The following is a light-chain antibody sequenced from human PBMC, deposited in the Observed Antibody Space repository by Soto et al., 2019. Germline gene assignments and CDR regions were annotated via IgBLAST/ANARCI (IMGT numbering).Light chain of an antibody. CDR2: GAS. Sequence: EIVLTQSPGTLSLSPGERATLSCRASQSVRSSYLARSQQKPGQAPRLLIYGASSRATGIPERFSGSGSGTDFTLTISRLEPEDFAVYYCQQYGNSWTFGQGTKVEIK. CDR1: QSVRSSY. CDR3: QQYGNSWT. V-gene: IGKV3-20*01. J-gene: IGKJ1*01.